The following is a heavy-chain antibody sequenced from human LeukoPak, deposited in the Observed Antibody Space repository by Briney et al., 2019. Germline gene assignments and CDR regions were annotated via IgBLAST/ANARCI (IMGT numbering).Heavy chain of an antibody. CDR1: GFTFSSYA. D-gene: IGHD1-26*01. J-gene: IGHJ3*02. V-gene: IGHV3-30-3*01. Sequence: GRSLRLSCAASGFTFSSYAMHWVRQAPGKGLEWVAVISYDGSNKYYADSVKGRFTISRDNSKNTLYLQMNSLRAEDTAVYYCAKDPSRGRIVGATSAFDIWGQGTMVTVSS. CDR2: ISYDGSNK. CDR3: AKDPSRGRIVGATSAFDI.